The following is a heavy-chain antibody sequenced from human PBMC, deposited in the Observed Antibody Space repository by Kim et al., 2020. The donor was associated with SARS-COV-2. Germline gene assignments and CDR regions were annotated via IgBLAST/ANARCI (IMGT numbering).Heavy chain of an antibody. V-gene: IGHV3-21*01. Sequence: GGSLRLSCAASGFTFSSYSMNWVRQAPGKGLEWVSSISSSSSYIYYADSVKGRFTISRDNAKNSLYLQMNSLRAEDTAVYYCARYGSGGGNYYGMDVWGQGTTVTVSS. CDR2: ISSSSSYI. CDR1: GFTFSSYS. J-gene: IGHJ6*02. CDR3: ARYGSGGGNYYGMDV. D-gene: IGHD3-10*01.